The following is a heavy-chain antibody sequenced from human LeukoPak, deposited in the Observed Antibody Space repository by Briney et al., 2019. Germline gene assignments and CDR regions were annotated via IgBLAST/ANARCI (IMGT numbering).Heavy chain of an antibody. CDR2: INPSGGST. Sequence: GASVKVSCKASGYTFSSYYIYWVRQAPGQGLEWVGGINPSGGSTTYAQKFQGRVTMTRDTSISTAYMELSRLRSDDTAVYYCARDLEVRGVLYYFDYWGQGTLVTVSS. V-gene: IGHV1-46*01. CDR3: ARDLEVRGVLYYFDY. D-gene: IGHD3-10*01. CDR1: GYTFSSYY. J-gene: IGHJ4*02.